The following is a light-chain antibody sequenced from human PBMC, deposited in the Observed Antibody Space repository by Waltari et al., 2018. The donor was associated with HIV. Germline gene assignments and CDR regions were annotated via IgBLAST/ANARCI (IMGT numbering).Light chain of an antibody. Sequence: QSALTQPASVSGSPGQSITISCTGTSSHVGGYNYVSCYQQHPGKAPKLMIYDVSNRPSGVSNRFSGSKSGNTASLTISGLQAEDEADYYCSSYTSSSTLYVFGTGTKVTVL. CDR2: DVS. J-gene: IGLJ1*01. V-gene: IGLV2-14*01. CDR1: SSHVGGYNY. CDR3: SSYTSSSTLYV.